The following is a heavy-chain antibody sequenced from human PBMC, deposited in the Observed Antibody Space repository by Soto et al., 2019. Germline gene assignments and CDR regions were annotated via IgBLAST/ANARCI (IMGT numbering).Heavy chain of an antibody. CDR1: GGSISSGGYY. V-gene: IGHV4-31*03. CDR3: ARGDDSSGYPPSLASPYFDY. Sequence: SETLSLTCTVSGGSISSGGYYWSWIRQHPGKGQEWIGYIYYSGSTYYNPSLKSRVTISVDTSKNQFSLKLSSVTAADTAVYYCARGDDSSGYPPSLASPYFDYWGQGTLVTVSS. CDR2: IYYSGST. D-gene: IGHD3-22*01. J-gene: IGHJ4*02.